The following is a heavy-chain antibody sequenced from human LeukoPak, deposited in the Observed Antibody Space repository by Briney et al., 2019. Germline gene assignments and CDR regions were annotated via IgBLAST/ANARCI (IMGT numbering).Heavy chain of an antibody. CDR1: GFTFSNYW. CDR2: IQQDGSEK. Sequence: GGSLRLSCAASGFTFSNYWMSWVRQAPGKGLEWVANIQQDGSEKYYVDSVKGRFTISRDNAKNSLYLQMNSLRAEDTAVYYCATLGRNYFNSWGQGTLVTVSS. J-gene: IGHJ4*02. CDR3: ATLGRNYFNS. D-gene: IGHD2-15*01. V-gene: IGHV3-7*03.